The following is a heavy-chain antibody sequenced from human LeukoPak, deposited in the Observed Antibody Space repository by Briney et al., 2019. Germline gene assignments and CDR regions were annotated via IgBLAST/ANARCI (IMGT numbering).Heavy chain of an antibody. D-gene: IGHD7-27*01. CDR1: GYSISSGYY. CDR2: IYHSGST. J-gene: IGHJ4*02. Sequence: MTSETLSLTCTVSGYSISSGYYWGWIRQPPGKGLEWIGSIYHSGSTYYNPSLKSRVTISVDTSKNQFSLKLSSVTAADTAVYYCARDHGDANWGFSIPDYWGQGTLVTVSS. CDR3: ARDHGDANWGFSIPDY. V-gene: IGHV4-38-2*02.